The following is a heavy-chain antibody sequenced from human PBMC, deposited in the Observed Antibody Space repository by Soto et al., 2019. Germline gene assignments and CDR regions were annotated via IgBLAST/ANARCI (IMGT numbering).Heavy chain of an antibody. D-gene: IGHD6-13*01. CDR1: GFTFSRYG. V-gene: IGHV3-30*18. Sequence: PGGSLRLSCAASGFTFSRYGMHWVRQTPGKGLEWVAVISYDGDNKYYADSVKGRFTISRDNSRNTLYLQMNSLGTEDTALYYCAKARTYSRTWHFDYWGQGALVTVAS. CDR2: ISYDGDNK. J-gene: IGHJ4*02. CDR3: AKARTYSRTWHFDY.